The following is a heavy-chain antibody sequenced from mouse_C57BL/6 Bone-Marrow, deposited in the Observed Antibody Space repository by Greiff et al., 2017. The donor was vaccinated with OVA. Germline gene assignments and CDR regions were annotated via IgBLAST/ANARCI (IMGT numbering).Heavy chain of an antibody. CDR2: IYYSGTI. CDR3: AREGNYYSNYRVYYAMDY. D-gene: IGHD2-5*01. J-gene: IGHJ4*01. CDR1: GISITTGNYR. Sequence: EVKLQESGPGLVKPSQTVFLTCTVTGISITTGNYRWSWIRQFPGNKLEWIGYIYYSGTITYNPSLTSRTTITRDTPKNQFFLEMNSLTAEDTATYYCAREGNYYSNYRVYYAMDYWGQGTSVTVSS. V-gene: IGHV3-5*01.